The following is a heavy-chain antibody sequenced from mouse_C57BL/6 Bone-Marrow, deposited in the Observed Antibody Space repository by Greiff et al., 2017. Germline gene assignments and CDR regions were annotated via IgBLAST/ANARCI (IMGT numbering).Heavy chain of an antibody. D-gene: IGHD1-1*01. CDR3: TRLRIDD. V-gene: IGHV6-6*01. CDR2: IRNTATNHAT. Sequence: EVQGVESGGGLVQPGGSMKLSCAASGFTFSDAWMDWGRQSPEKGLEWVADIRNTATNHATYYAESVKGSFTISREESKSSVYLQMNSLRAEDTGIYYCTRLRIDDWGQGTSVTVSS. CDR1: GFTFSDAW. J-gene: IGHJ4*01.